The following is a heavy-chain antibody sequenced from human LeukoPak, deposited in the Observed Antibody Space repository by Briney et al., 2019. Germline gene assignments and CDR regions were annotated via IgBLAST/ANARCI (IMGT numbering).Heavy chain of an antibody. CDR1: GFTFSKNW. CDR3: LTIVKTTMDGFEI. J-gene: IGHJ3*02. CDR2: ISPDDKTT. Sequence: GGSLRLSCAASGFTFSKNWLHWVRQAPGKGLVWVSRISPDDKTTSYADSVKGRFTVSRDDAKKTLYLQMNSLRAEDTAVYYCLTIVKTTMDGFEIWGQGARVTVSS. V-gene: IGHV3-74*01. D-gene: IGHD5-24*01.